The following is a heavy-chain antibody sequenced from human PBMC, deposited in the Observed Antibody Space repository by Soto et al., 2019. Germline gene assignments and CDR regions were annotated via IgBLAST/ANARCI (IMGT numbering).Heavy chain of an antibody. Sequence: ASVKVSCKASGYTFTSYYIHWMRQAPGQGLEWMGMINPTSGSTSYAQKFQGRVTMTRDRSTRTFYMELSSLRSEDTAVYYCARAQIVVVVGAAFDYWGQGTRVTVAS. V-gene: IGHV1-46*03. CDR1: GYTFTSYY. CDR2: INPTSGST. D-gene: IGHD2-15*01. CDR3: ARAQIVVVVGAAFDY. J-gene: IGHJ4*02.